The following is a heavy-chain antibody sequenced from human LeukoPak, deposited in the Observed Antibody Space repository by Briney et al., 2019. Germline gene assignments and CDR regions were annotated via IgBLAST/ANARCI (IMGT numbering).Heavy chain of an antibody. V-gene: IGHV3-23*01. CDR1: GFTFSSYA. Sequence: PGGSLRLSCAASGFTFSSYAMSWVRQAPGKGLEWVSAISGSGGSTYYADSVKGRFTISRDNSKNTLYLQMNSLRAEDTAVYYCTKGYYDFWSGPGDYWGQGTLVTVSS. CDR3: TKGYYDFWSGPGDY. D-gene: IGHD3-3*01. J-gene: IGHJ4*02. CDR2: ISGSGGST.